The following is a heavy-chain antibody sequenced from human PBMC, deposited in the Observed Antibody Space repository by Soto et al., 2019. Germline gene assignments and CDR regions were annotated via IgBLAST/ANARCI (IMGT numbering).Heavy chain of an antibody. CDR1: GGSFSGYY. V-gene: IGHV4-34*01. CDR2: INHSGST. Sequence: SETLSLTCAVYGGSFSGYYWSWIRQPPGKGLEWIGEINHSGSTNYNPSLKSRVTISVDTSKNQFSLKLSSVTAADTAVYYCASHAVTYGGKYYFDYWGQGTLVTVSS. D-gene: IGHD4-17*01. CDR3: ASHAVTYGGKYYFDY. J-gene: IGHJ4*02.